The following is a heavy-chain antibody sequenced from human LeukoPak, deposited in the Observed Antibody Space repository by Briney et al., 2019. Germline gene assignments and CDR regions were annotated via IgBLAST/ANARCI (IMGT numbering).Heavy chain of an antibody. CDR2: IKQDGSET. CDR3: ARYGLGDTFDV. D-gene: IGHD4-17*01. V-gene: IGHV3-7*01. J-gene: IGHJ3*01. CDR1: GFTFSSYW. Sequence: GGSLRLSCAASGFTFSSYWMSWVRQAPGKGLEWVASIKQDGSETRYMDSMKGRFTIFRDNTKTSLYLQMNSLRAEDTAVYYCARYGLGDTFDVWGQGTVVTVSS.